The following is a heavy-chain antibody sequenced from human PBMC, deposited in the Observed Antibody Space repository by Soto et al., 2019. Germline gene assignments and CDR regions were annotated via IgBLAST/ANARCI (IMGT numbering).Heavy chain of an antibody. D-gene: IGHD1-26*01. Sequence: SPPTLVTPTHTLTLTCTSSRFSLSTSEVGVGLIRQPPGKPLEWLALIYWDDDKRYSPSLKSRVTITKDTSKRQVVLTMTNMDPVDTATYHCARSPDSGIYHRWFDPWGQGILVTVSS. CDR1: RFSLSTSEVG. J-gene: IGHJ5*02. CDR3: ARSPDSGIYHRWFDP. CDR2: IYWDDDK. V-gene: IGHV2-5*02.